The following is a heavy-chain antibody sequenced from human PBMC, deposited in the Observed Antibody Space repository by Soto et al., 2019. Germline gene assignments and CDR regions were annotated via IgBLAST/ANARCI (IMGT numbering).Heavy chain of an antibody. D-gene: IGHD3-3*01. V-gene: IGHV3-30*18. CDR2: ITYDGSNK. CDR3: AKALSEWIPTYCFDS. Sequence: QVQLVESGGGVVQPGTSLRLSCAASGFSFSKSGIHWVRQAPGKGLEWVAIITYDGSNKYYLDSVKGRFTISRDNSRNTAFLQMDSLPAEDTATYYCAKALSEWIPTYCFDSWGQGARVTVTS. CDR1: GFSFSKSG. J-gene: IGHJ4*02.